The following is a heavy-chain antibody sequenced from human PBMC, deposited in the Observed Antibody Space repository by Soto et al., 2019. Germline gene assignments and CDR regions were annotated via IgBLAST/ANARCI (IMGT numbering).Heavy chain of an antibody. Sequence: QITLKESGPTLVKPTQTLTLTCTFSGFSLSTYGVAVGWIRQPPGKALEWLALIYWDDDKHYNPSLESRLTLTKGTSENQVVLTMTNMDPVDTATYHCVYRVGRGDTPYWGQGTLVTVSS. V-gene: IGHV2-5*02. CDR1: GFSLSTYGVA. CDR2: IYWDDDK. D-gene: IGHD2-21*02. CDR3: VYRVGRGDTPY. J-gene: IGHJ4*02.